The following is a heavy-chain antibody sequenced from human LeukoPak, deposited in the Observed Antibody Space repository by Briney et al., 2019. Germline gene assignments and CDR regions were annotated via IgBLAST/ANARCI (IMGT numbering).Heavy chain of an antibody. CDR2: INHSGST. J-gene: IGHJ4*02. Sequence: SETLSLTCAVYGGSFSGYYWSWIRQPPGKGLEWIGEINHSGSTNYNPSLKSRVTISVDTSKNQFSLKLSSVTAADTAVYYCARANYGGYPIDYWAQGTLVTVSS. CDR1: GGSFSGYY. CDR3: ARANYGGYPIDY. D-gene: IGHD4-17*01. V-gene: IGHV4-34*01.